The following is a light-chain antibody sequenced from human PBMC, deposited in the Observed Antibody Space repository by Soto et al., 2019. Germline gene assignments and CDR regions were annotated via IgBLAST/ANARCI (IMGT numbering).Light chain of an antibody. CDR2: EVS. V-gene: IGLV2-14*01. J-gene: IGLJ3*02. Sequence: QSALTQPASVSGSPGQSITISCTGTSSDVGGYNYVSWYQQHPGKAPKLMIYEVSNRPSGVSNRFSGSKSGNTASLTISGLQAEDEAYYYCCSYTSSNTWVFGGGTKLTVL. CDR1: SSDVGGYNY. CDR3: CSYTSSNTWV.